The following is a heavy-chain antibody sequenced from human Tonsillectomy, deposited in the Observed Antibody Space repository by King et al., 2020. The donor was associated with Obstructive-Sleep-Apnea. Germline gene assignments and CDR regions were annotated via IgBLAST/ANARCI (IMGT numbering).Heavy chain of an antibody. V-gene: IGHV3-30*02. CDR1: GFTFSDYG. J-gene: IGHJ4*02. CDR3: AKASYDFWRGYHSTGGGDF. Sequence: VQLVESGGGVVQPGRSLTLSCAASGFTFSDYGMHWVRQAPGKGLEWVAFTRYDGRNKYYAYSVRGRFTILRDNSKNTLYLEMNSLRAEDTAVYYWAKASYDFWRGYHSTGGGDFWGQGTLVIVSS. D-gene: IGHD3-3*01. CDR2: TRYDGRNK.